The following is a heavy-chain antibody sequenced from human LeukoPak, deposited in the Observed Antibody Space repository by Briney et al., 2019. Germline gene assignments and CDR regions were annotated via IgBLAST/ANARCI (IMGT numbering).Heavy chain of an antibody. V-gene: IGHV3-30*03. J-gene: IGHJ4*02. CDR1: GFTFSSYW. D-gene: IGHD6-19*01. CDR3: ARDISSGRYYFDY. Sequence: GGSLRLSCAASGFTFSSYWMNWARQAPGKGLEWVAVISYDGSNKYYADSVKGRFTISRDNSKNTLYLQMNSLRAEDTAVYYCARDISSGRYYFDYWGQGTLVTVSS. CDR2: ISYDGSNK.